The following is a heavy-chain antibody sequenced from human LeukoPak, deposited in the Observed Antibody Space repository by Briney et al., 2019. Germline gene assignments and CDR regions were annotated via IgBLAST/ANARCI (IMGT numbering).Heavy chain of an antibody. D-gene: IGHD6-19*01. CDR1: GFTFTSYA. Sequence: PGGSLRLSCTASGFTFTSYAMAWVRQAPGKGLESVSVVCGRGDSTFYADSVKGRFTISRDNSRSTLFLQMNSLRVEDTAIYYCAKEGHIAEADGLGALDIWGQGTMVTVSS. J-gene: IGHJ3*02. CDR2: VCGRGDST. CDR3: AKEGHIAEADGLGALDI. V-gene: IGHV3-23*01.